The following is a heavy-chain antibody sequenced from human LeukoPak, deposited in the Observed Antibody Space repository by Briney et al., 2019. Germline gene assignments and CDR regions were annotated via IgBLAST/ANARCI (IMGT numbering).Heavy chain of an antibody. V-gene: IGHV4-4*07. CDR1: GGSISSYY. J-gene: IGHJ5*02. CDR2: IYTSGST. CDR3: ARGVVPAALARSDWFDP. D-gene: IGHD2-2*01. Sequence: SETLSLTCTVSGGSISSYYWSWIRQPAGKGLEWIGRIYTSGSTNYNPSLKSRVTMSVDTSKNQFSLKLSSVTAADTAVYYCARGVVPAALARSDWFDPWGQGTLVTVSS.